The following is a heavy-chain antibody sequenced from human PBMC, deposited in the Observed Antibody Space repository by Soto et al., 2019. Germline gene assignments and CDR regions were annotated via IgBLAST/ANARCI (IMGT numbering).Heavy chain of an antibody. CDR3: ASGDWSHDYYHAMDV. V-gene: IGHV1-3*01. J-gene: IGHJ6*02. D-gene: IGHD1-1*01. Sequence: GASVKVSCKASGYTFISHAMHWVRQAPGQRLEWMGWINAGTGSTKYSQKFQGRVTINRDTSASTAYMELSSLTSEDTGVYFCASGDWSHDYYHAMDVWGQGTKVTVSS. CDR2: INAGTGST. CDR1: GYTFISHA.